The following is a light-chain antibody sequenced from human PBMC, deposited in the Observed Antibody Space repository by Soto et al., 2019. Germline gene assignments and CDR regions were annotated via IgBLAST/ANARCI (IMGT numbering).Light chain of an antibody. CDR3: SSYTSSSTRV. J-gene: IGLJ1*01. CDR2: EVS. V-gene: IGLV2-14*01. CDR1: SSDVGGYNY. Sequence: SVLPQPASVSGSPGHSITISCTGTSSDVGGYNYVSWYQQHPGKAPKLMIYEVSNRPSGVSNRFSGSKSGNMASLTISGLQAEDEADYYCSSYTSSSTRVFGTGTKVTV.